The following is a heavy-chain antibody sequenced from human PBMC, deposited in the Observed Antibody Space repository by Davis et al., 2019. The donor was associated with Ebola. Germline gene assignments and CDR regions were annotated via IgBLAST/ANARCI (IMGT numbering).Heavy chain of an antibody. D-gene: IGHD3-16*02. CDR3: ARGGPRLYGY. V-gene: IGHV4-34*01. Sequence: MPSETLSLTCAVYGGSFSSYYWSWIRQPPGKGLEWIGEINHSGSTNYNPSLKSRVTISVDKSKNQFSLKLSSVTAADTAVYYCARGGPRLYGYWGQGTLVTVSS. CDR1: GGSFSSYY. J-gene: IGHJ4*02. CDR2: INHSGST.